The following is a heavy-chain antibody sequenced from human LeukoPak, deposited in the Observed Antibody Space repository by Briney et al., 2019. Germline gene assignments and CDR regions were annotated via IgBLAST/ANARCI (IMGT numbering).Heavy chain of an antibody. CDR1: GGSISSYY. Sequence: PSETLSLTCTVSGGSISSYYWSWIRQPPGKGLEWIGYIYYSGSTNYNPSLKSRVTISVDTSKNQFSLKLSSVTAAATAVYYCAFYGSGSYTFDYWGQGTLVTVSS. CDR3: AFYGSGSYTFDY. CDR2: IYYSGST. D-gene: IGHD3-10*01. V-gene: IGHV4-59*01. J-gene: IGHJ4*02.